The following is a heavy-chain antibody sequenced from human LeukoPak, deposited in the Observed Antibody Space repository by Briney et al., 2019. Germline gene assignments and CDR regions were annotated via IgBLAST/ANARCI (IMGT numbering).Heavy chain of an antibody. V-gene: IGHV4-30-4*01. CDR3: ARPEDDFWSGYQR. D-gene: IGHD3-3*01. CDR2: IYYSGST. CDR1: GGSISSGVYY. Sequence: PPKPLSLTAPFPGGSISSGVYYWSWIPQPPGKGLEGIGYIYYSGSTYYNPSLKSRVTISVDTSKNQFSLKLSSVTAADTAVYYCARPEDDFWSGYQRWGQGTLVTVSS. J-gene: IGHJ4*02.